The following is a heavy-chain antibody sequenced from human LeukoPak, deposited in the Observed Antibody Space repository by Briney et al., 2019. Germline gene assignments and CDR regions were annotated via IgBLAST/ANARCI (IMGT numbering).Heavy chain of an antibody. D-gene: IGHD3-16*02. CDR2: IYSGGST. CDR3: ARDGMITFGGVIVSDGFQH. J-gene: IGHJ1*01. CDR1: GFTVSSNY. V-gene: IGHV3-53*01. Sequence: TGGSLRLSCAASGFTVSSNYMSWVRQAPGKGLEWVSVIYSGGSTYYADSVKGRFTISRDNSKNTLYLQMNSLRAEDTAVYYCARDGMITFGGVIVSDGFQHWGQGTLVTVSS.